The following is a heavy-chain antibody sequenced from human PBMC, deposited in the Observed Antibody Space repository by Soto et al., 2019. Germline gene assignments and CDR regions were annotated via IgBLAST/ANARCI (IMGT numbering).Heavy chain of an antibody. CDR3: ARSLWSSSGWEFDY. CDR2: IYYSGST. Sequence: SETLSLTCTVSGGSVSSGSYYWSWIRQPPGKGLEWIGYIYYSGSTNYNPSLKSRVTISVDTSKNQFSLKLSSVTAADTAVYYCARSLWSSSGWEFDYWGQGTLVTVSS. J-gene: IGHJ4*02. CDR1: GGSVSSGSYY. D-gene: IGHD6-19*01. V-gene: IGHV4-61*01.